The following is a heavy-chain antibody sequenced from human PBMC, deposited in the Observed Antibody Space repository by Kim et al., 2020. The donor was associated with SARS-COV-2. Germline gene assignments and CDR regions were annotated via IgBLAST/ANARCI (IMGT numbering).Heavy chain of an antibody. CDR1: GFTFDDYT. V-gene: IGHV3-43*01. D-gene: IGHD5-18*01. J-gene: IGHJ6*02. CDR2: ISWDGGST. Sequence: GGSLRLSCAASGFTFDDYTMHWVRQAPGKGLEWVSLISWDGGSTYYADSVKGRFTISRDNSKNSLYLQMNSLRTEDTALYYCAKDIDTAMVTRRNYYYGMDVWGQGTTVTVSS. CDR3: AKDIDTAMVTRRNYYYGMDV.